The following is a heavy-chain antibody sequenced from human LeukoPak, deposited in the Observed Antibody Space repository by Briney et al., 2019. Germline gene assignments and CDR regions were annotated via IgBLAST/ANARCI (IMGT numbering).Heavy chain of an antibody. CDR3: ARAEPGCGDYYFVY. D-gene: IGHD4-17*01. V-gene: IGHV4-39*01. CDR1: GGSLSSSSSY. CDR2: IYYSGST. Sequence: PSETLSLTCTVSGGSLSSSSSYWGWIRQPPGTGLEWVGSIYYSGSTYYNPSLKSRVTISVDTSKNQFSLRLSSVSAAETAVYYCARAEPGCGDYYFVYWGQGALGTV. J-gene: IGHJ4*02.